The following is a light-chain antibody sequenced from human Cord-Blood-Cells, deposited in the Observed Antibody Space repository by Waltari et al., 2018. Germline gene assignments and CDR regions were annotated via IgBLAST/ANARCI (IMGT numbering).Light chain of an antibody. CDR2: AAS. CDR1: QSISSY. J-gene: IGKJ1*01. V-gene: IGKV1-39*01. Sequence: DIPMTQSPFSLSASVGDSVTITCRASQSISSYLNWYQQKPGKAPKLLIYAASSLQSGVPSRFSGSGSGTDFTLTISSLQPEDFATYYCQQSYSTPWTFGQGTKVEIK. CDR3: QQSYSTPWT.